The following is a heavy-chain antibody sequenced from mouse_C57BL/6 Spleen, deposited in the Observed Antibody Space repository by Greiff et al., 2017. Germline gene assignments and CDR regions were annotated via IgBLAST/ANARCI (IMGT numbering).Heavy chain of an antibody. V-gene: IGHV1-80*01. CDR1: GYAFSSYW. CDR2: IYPGDGDT. J-gene: IGHJ2*01. D-gene: IGHD2-3*01. CDR3: ARGRDGYYENYFDY. Sequence: LVESGAELVKPGASVKISCKASGYAFSSYWMNWVKQRPGKGLEWIGQIYPGDGDTNYNGKFKGKATLTADKSSSTAYMQLSSLTSEDSAVYFCARGRDGYYENYFDYWGQGTTLTVSS.